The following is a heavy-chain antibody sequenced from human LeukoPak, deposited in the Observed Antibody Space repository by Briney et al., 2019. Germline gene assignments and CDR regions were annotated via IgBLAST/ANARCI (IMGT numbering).Heavy chain of an antibody. J-gene: IGHJ4*02. CDR3: ARDGHAYGHGSPHF. CDR2: ISSSGSTK. Sequence: GGSRRPSCAASGFSFSNYYMSWIRQAARNGLGWVSYISSSGSTKYYADSVKGRFTISRDNAKNSYLQMNSLRAEDTAVYYCARDGHAYGHGSPHFWGQGTLVTVSS. D-gene: IGHD3-10*01. CDR1: GFSFSNYY. V-gene: IGHV3-11*01.